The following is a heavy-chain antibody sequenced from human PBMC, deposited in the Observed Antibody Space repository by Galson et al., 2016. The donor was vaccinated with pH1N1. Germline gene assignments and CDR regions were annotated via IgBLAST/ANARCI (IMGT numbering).Heavy chain of an antibody. CDR1: GFSFSNFG. V-gene: IGHV3-23*01. D-gene: IGHD1-26*01. J-gene: IGHJ1*01. CDR3: ARPRIASPGALHH. Sequence: SLRLSCAASGFSFSNFGMSWVRQAPGKGLEWVSGISGSGDGTYYADSVKGRFTMSRDNSKNTVYLQMNSLTREDTAVYFCARPRIASPGALHHWGQGTRVTVSS. CDR2: ISGSGDGT.